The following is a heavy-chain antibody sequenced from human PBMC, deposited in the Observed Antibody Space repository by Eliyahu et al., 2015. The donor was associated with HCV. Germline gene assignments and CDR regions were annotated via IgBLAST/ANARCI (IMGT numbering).Heavy chain of an antibody. CDR1: GYTFTGSX. CDR2: INPNSGGT. CDR3: ARSYYVTGLRFLEWLLWAY. Sequence: QVQLVQSGAEVKKPGASVKXSCXASGYTFTGSXIHWVRXAPGQGLEWMGWINPNSGGTNYAQKFQGRVTMTRDTSISTAYMELSRLRSDDTAVYYCARSYYVTGLRFLEWLLWAYWGQGTLVTVSS. J-gene: IGHJ4*02. V-gene: IGHV1-2*02. D-gene: IGHD3-3*01.